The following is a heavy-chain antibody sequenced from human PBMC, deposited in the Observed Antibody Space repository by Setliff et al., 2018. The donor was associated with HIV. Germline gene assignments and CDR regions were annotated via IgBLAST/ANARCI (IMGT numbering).Heavy chain of an antibody. CDR2: IIPIFGTA. CDR1: GYAFTGYY. Sequence: SVKVSCKASGYAFTGYYLHWVRQAPGQGLEWMGGIIPIFGTANYARKFQGRVTITADESTSTAYMELSSLRAEDTAVYYCAKPYCGSVVRDQGYMDVWGKGTTVTVSS. V-gene: IGHV1-69*13. D-gene: IGHD3-10*01. CDR3: AKPYCGSVVRDQGYMDV. J-gene: IGHJ6*03.